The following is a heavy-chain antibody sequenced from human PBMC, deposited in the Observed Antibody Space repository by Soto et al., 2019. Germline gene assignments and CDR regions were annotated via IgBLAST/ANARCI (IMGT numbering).Heavy chain of an antibody. D-gene: IGHD3-10*02. V-gene: IGHV3-23*01. J-gene: IGHJ6*02. CDR1: GFTFSSYA. CDR2: ISGSGGST. Sequence: PGWSLRLSCAASGFTFSSYAMSWVRQAPGKGLEWVSVISGSGGSTYYADSVKGRVTISRENSKHTLCLQMNGLRVEDTAVYYCAKDWDYVILVRYYFYGIDVLGQGTTVTVS. CDR3: AKDWDYVILVRYYFYGIDV.